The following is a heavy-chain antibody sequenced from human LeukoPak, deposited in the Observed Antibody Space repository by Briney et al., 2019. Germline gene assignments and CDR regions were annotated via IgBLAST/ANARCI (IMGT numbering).Heavy chain of an antibody. CDR2: INHSGST. D-gene: IGHD1-14*01. CDR3: AILAPEPLDY. Sequence: SETLSHTCAVYGGSFSGYYWSWIRQPPGKGLEWIGEINHSGSTNYNPSLKSRVTISVDTSKNQFSLKLSSVTAADTAVYYCAILAPEPLDYWGQGTLVTVSS. J-gene: IGHJ4*02. CDR1: GGSFSGYY. V-gene: IGHV4-34*01.